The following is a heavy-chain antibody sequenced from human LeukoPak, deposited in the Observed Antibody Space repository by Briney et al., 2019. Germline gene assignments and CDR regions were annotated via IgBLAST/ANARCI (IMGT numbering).Heavy chain of an antibody. CDR1: GGSISSYY. V-gene: IGHV4-4*07. J-gene: IGHJ5*02. D-gene: IGHD3-22*01. CDR2: MYISGST. Sequence: SETLSLTCTVSGGSISSYYWSWIRQPAGKGLEWIGRMYISGSTNYNPSLKSRVTMSVDTSKNQFSLKLSSVTAADTAVYYCARDGDSSAYSWAKWFDPWGQGSLVTVSS. CDR3: ARDGDSSAYSWAKWFDP.